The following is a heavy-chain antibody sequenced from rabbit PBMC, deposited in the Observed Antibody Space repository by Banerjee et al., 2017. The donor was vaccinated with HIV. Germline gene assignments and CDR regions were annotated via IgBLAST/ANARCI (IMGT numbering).Heavy chain of an antibody. Sequence: QSLEESGGDLVKPEGSLTLTCTASGFSFSSSYYMCWVRQAPGKGLELLACIDTAGGRAYYASWAKGRFTISKTSSTTVTLQMTSLTAADTATYFCARGPNSAAYNAQLWGPGTLVTVS. D-gene: IGHD6-1*01. CDR2: IDTAGGRA. CDR3: ARGPNSAAYNAQL. J-gene: IGHJ4*01. CDR1: GFSFSSSYY. V-gene: IGHV1S40*01.